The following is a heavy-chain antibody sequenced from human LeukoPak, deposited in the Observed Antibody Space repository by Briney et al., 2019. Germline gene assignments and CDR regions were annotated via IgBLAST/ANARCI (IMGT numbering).Heavy chain of an antibody. CDR1: GFTFSSYW. D-gene: IGHD1-26*01. CDR3: ARMIVGADYFDY. Sequence: PGGSLRLSCAASGFTFSSYWMHWVRRAPGKGLVWVSRINSDGSSTSYADSVKGRFTISRDNAKNTLYLQMNSLRAEDTAVYYCARMIVGADYFDYWGQGTLVTVSS. J-gene: IGHJ4*02. V-gene: IGHV3-74*01. CDR2: INSDGSST.